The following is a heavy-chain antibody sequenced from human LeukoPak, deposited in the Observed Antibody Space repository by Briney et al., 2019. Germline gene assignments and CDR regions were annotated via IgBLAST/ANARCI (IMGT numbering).Heavy chain of an antibody. V-gene: IGHV3-30*02. D-gene: IGHD3-22*01. J-gene: IGHJ4*02. Sequence: GGSLRLSCAASGFTFSSYSMNWVRQAPGKGLEWVAFIRYDGSNKYYADSVKGRFTISRDNSKNTLYLQMNSLRAEDTAVYYCAKSVLYYYDSSPDYWGQGTLVTVSS. CDR2: IRYDGSNK. CDR1: GFTFSSYS. CDR3: AKSVLYYYDSSPDY.